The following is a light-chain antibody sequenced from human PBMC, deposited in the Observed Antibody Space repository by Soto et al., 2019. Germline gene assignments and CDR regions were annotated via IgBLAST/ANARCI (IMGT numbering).Light chain of an antibody. CDR1: SSDVGGYNY. Sequence: QSVLTQPASVSGSPGQSITISCTGTSSDVGGYNYVSWYQQHPGKAPKLMIYEVSNRPPGVSNRFSGSKSGNTASLTISGLQAEDEADYYCSSYTSSSIDHVFGTGTKLTVL. CDR3: SSYTSSSIDHV. J-gene: IGLJ1*01. CDR2: EVS. V-gene: IGLV2-14*01.